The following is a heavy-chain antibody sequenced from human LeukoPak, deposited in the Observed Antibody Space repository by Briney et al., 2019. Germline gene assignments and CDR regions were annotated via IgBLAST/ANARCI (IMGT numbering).Heavy chain of an antibody. CDR1: GGSFSRYY. V-gene: IGHV4-34*01. Sequence: KPSETLSLTCAVYGGSFSRYYWSWIRQPPGKGLEWIGEINHSGSTNYNPSLKSRVTISVDTSKNQFSLKLSSVTAADTAVYYCARGEYNYYMDVWGKGTTVSVSS. J-gene: IGHJ6*03. CDR2: INHSGST. D-gene: IGHD6-6*01. CDR3: ARGEYNYYMDV.